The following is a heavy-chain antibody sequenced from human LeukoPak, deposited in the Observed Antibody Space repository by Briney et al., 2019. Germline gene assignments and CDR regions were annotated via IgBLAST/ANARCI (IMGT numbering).Heavy chain of an antibody. D-gene: IGHD6-19*01. CDR2: ISSSGSTI. Sequence: PGGSLRLSCAASGFTFSSYEMNWVRQAPGKGLEWVSYISSSGSTIYYADSVKGRFTISRDNAKNSLYLQMNSLRAEDTAVYYCARNGYSSGRDDAFDIWGQGTMVTVSS. CDR1: GFTFSSYE. V-gene: IGHV3-48*03. J-gene: IGHJ3*02. CDR3: ARNGYSSGRDDAFDI.